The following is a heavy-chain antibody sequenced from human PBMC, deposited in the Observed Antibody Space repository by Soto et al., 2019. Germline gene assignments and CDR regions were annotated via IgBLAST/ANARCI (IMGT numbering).Heavy chain of an antibody. Sequence: QVQLLQSAAQVKTPGASVMVSCKATAYTFTGYYMHWVRQAPGQGLEWMRLINPNSGGTNYAQKFQGMVTMARDRSISTACMELSRPGSDDTAVDYCARDAVGSGGSGLDCFNYCSRGSMDTVSS. J-gene: IGHJ4*02. CDR3: ARDAVGSGGSGLDCFNY. D-gene: IGHD2-15*01. V-gene: IGHV1-2*02. CDR1: AYTFTGYY. CDR2: INPNSGGT.